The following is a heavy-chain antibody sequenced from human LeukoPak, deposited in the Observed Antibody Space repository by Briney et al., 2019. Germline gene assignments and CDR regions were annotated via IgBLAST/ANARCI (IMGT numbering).Heavy chain of an antibody. D-gene: IGHD5-12*01. V-gene: IGHV3-7*03. CDR2: IKQDGSEK. CDR1: GFTFSGAW. J-gene: IGHJ4*02. Sequence: GGSLRLSCTASGFTFSGAWMTWVRQAPGKGLEWVANIKQDGSEKYYVDSVKGRFTISRDNTKNSLYLQMNSLRAEDTAVYYCARSRGIVATPGGYWGQGTLVTVSS. CDR3: ARSRGIVATPGGY.